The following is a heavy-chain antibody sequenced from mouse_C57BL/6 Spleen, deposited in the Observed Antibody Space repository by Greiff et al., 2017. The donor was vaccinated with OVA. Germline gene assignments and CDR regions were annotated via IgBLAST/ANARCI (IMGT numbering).Heavy chain of an antibody. CDR2: IYPRSGNT. CDR3: ARSTSQDWYFDV. CDR1: GYTFTSYG. J-gene: IGHJ1*03. Sequence: VKLMESGAELARPGASVKLSCKASGYTFTSYGISWVKQRTGQGLEWIGEIYPRSGNTYYNEKFKGKATLTADKSSSTAYMELRSLTSEDSAVYFCARSTSQDWYFDVWGTGTTVTVSS. V-gene: IGHV1-81*01. D-gene: IGHD1-1*01.